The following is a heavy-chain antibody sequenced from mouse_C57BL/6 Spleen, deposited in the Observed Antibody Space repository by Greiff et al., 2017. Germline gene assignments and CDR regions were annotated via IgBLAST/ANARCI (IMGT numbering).Heavy chain of an antibody. V-gene: IGHV5-9*01. CDR1: GFTFSSYT. Sequence: EVMLVESGGGLVKPGGSLKLSCAASGFTFSSYTMSWVRQTPEKRLGWVATISGGGGNTYYPDSVKGRFTISRDNAKNTLYLQMSSLRSEDTALYYCARSSFFDYWGQGTTLKDSS. J-gene: IGHJ2*01. CDR3: ARSSFFDY. CDR2: ISGGGGNT.